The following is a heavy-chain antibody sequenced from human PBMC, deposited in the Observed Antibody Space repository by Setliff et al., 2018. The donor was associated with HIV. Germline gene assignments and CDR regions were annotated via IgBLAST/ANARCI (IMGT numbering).Heavy chain of an antibody. Sequence: RASVKVSCKASGGTFSSYAISWVRQAPGQGLEWMGGIIPIFGTANYAQKFQGRVTITADESTSTAYMELSSLRSEDTAVYYCARAPYSGSQWGAFDIWGQGTMVTVSS. CDR3: ARAPYSGSQWGAFDI. CDR2: IIPIFGTA. V-gene: IGHV1-69*13. CDR1: GGTFSSYA. D-gene: IGHD1-26*01. J-gene: IGHJ3*02.